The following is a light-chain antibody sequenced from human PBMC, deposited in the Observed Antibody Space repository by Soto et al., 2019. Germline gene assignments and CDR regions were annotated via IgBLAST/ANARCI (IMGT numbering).Light chain of an antibody. J-gene: IGLJ1*01. CDR2: EVS. CDR1: SSDVGGYNY. V-gene: IGLV2-14*01. Sequence: QSALTQPASVSGSPGQSITISCTGTSSDVGGYNYVSWYQQHPGKAPKLMIYEVSNRPSGVSNRFSGSKSGNTASLTISGLQAEEEADYYCSSYTSISTLYVLGTATKVTV. CDR3: SSYTSISTLYV.